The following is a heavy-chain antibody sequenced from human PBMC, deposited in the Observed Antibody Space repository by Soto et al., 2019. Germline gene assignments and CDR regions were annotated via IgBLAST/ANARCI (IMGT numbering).Heavy chain of an antibody. V-gene: IGHV4-38-2*02. Sequence: SETLSLTCTVSADSISSGSYWGWIRQPPGEGPEWIASIYHGGTTFYNPSLKRRICISVNPSKKQFSLGLTSVTAANTATYYCARVDVMVVAGSTFDYWGPGTLVTVAS. CDR1: ADSISSGSY. D-gene: IGHD6-19*01. CDR2: IYHGGTT. J-gene: IGHJ4*03. CDR3: ARVDVMVVAGSTFDY.